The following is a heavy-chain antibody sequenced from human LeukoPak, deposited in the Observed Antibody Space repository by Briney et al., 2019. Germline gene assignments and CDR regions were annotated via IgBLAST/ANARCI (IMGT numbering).Heavy chain of an antibody. Sequence: WVRQPPGKGLEWIGSIYYSGSTYYNPSLKSRVTISVDTSKNQFSLKLSSVTAADTAVYYCASPPRYSSSSYYFDYWGQGTLVTVSS. J-gene: IGHJ4*02. D-gene: IGHD6-6*01. CDR2: IYYSGST. CDR3: ASPPRYSSSSYYFDY. V-gene: IGHV4-39*07.